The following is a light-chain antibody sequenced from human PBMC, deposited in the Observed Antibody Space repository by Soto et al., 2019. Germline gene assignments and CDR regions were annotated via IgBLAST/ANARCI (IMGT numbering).Light chain of an antibody. V-gene: IGLV1-44*01. J-gene: IGLJ1*01. Sequence: QSVLTQPPSASATPGQRVTISCSGSNSNIGTNTVNWYQQLPGTAPRLLIYTNNQRPSGVPQRFSGSKTGTSASLAIGGLQSEDGADYYCAAWDDSLGAYV. CDR1: NSNIGTNT. CDR3: AAWDDSLGAYV. CDR2: TNN.